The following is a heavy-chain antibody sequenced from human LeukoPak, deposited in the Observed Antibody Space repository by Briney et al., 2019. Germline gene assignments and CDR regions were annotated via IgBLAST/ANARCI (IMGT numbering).Heavy chain of an antibody. CDR2: IIPILGIA. V-gene: IGHV1-69*04. CDR1: GYTFTSYD. CDR3: ARSGPSSYYYDSSGYSDY. D-gene: IGHD3-22*01. Sequence: SVKVSCKASGYTFTSYDINWVRQAPGQGLEWMGRIIPILGIANYAQKFQGRVTITADKSTSTAYMELSSLRSEDTAVYYCARSGPSSYYYDSSGYSDYWGQGTLVTVSS. J-gene: IGHJ4*02.